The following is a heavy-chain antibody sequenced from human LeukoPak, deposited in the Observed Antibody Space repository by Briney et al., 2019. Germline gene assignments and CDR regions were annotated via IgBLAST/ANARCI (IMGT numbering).Heavy chain of an antibody. CDR3: AAREGYSYGSSLEDY. CDR2: INPNSGGT. D-gene: IGHD5-18*01. Sequence: ASVKVSCKASGYTFTGYYMHWVRPAPGQGLERMGWINPNSGGTNYAQKFQGRVTMTRDTSISTAYMELSRLRSDDTAVYYCAAREGYSYGSSLEDYWGQGTLVTVSS. J-gene: IGHJ4*02. V-gene: IGHV1-2*02. CDR1: GYTFTGYY.